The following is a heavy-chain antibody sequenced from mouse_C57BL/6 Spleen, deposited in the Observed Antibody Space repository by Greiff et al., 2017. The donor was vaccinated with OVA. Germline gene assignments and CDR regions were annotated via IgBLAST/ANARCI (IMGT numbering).Heavy chain of an antibody. Sequence: QVQLQQPGAELVRPGSSVKLSCKASGYTFTSYWLDWVKQRPGQGLEWIGNIYPSDSETHYNQKFKDKATLTVDKSSSTAYMQLSSLTSEDSAVYYCEREGPTGTWFAYWGQGTLVTVSA. D-gene: IGHD4-1*02. V-gene: IGHV1-61*01. CDR1: GYTFTSYW. J-gene: IGHJ3*01. CDR2: IYPSDSET. CDR3: EREGPTGTWFAY.